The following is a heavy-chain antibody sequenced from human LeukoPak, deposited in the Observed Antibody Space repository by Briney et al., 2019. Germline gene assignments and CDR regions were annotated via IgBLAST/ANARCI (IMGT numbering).Heavy chain of an antibody. CDR1: GFTVSTNY. J-gene: IGHJ5*02. CDR3: ARPRGGSGWFWDA. V-gene: IGHV3-66*01. Sequence: GGSLRLSCAASGFTVSTNYMSWVRQAPGKGLDWVSAVYSGGSTYYADSVKGRCTISRDNSKNTLYLHMNSLRSNDTALYYCARPRGGSGWFWDAWGPGTLVSVTS. CDR2: VYSGGST. D-gene: IGHD6-25*01.